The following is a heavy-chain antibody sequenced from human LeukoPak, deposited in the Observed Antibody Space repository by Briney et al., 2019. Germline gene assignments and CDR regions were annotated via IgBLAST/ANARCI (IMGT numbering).Heavy chain of an antibody. CDR3: ARQPSIAARPDAGVLIDY. Sequence: GESLKISCKGSGYSFTSYWIGWVRQMPGKGLEWMGIIYPGDSDTRYSPSFQGQVTISADKSISTAYLQWSSLKASDTAMYYCARQPSIAARPDAGVLIDYWGQGTLVTVSS. J-gene: IGHJ4*02. CDR2: IYPGDSDT. D-gene: IGHD6-6*01. CDR1: GYSFTSYW. V-gene: IGHV5-51*01.